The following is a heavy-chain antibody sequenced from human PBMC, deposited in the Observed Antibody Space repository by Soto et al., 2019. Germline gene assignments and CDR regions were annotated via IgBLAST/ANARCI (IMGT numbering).Heavy chain of an antibody. D-gene: IGHD6-6*01. Sequence: WIWIRQPPGTGLEWIGYIYHSGSTHYNPSLKSRLTISLDTSKNQFSLKLTSVTAADTAVYYCAREKSSSYLFDYWGQGTLVTVSS. V-gene: IGHV4-31*02. CDR2: IYHSGST. CDR3: AREKSSSYLFDY. J-gene: IGHJ4*02.